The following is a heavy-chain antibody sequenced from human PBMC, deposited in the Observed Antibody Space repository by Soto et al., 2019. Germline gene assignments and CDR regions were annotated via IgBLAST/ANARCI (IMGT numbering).Heavy chain of an antibody. Sequence: SETLSLTCTVSGGSISSYYWNWIRQTPGKGLEWIGYIYYSGTTNYNPSLKSRVTISIDTSRNQFSLKLTSVTAADTAVYYCARCDSSGWYYFDYWGQGTLVTVSS. CDR2: IYYSGTT. J-gene: IGHJ4*01. CDR1: GGSISSYY. V-gene: IGHV4-59*08. D-gene: IGHD6-19*01. CDR3: ARCDSSGWYYFDY.